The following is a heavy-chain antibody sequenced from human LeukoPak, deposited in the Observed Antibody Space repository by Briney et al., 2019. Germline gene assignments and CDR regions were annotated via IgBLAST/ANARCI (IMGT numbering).Heavy chain of an antibody. CDR3: ARECRGGGDCYSSYFDY. Sequence: RPSETLSLTCTVSGGSISSGGYYWSWIRQHPGKGLEWIGYIYYIGRTYYNPSLKSRVTISVDTSKNQFSLKLSSVTAADTAVYYCARECRGGGDCYSSYFDYWGQGTLVTVSS. D-gene: IGHD2-21*02. J-gene: IGHJ4*02. V-gene: IGHV4-31*03. CDR2: IYYIGRT. CDR1: GGSISSGGYY.